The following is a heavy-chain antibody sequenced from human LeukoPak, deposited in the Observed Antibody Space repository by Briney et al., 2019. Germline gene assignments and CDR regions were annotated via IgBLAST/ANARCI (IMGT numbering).Heavy chain of an antibody. D-gene: IGHD3-10*01. V-gene: IGHV4-59*08. J-gene: IGHJ5*02. CDR1: GGSISSYY. CDR2: IYYSGST. CDR3: ARFPYYYGSGARFDP. Sequence: PSETLSLTCTVSGGSISSYYWSWIRQPPGKGLEWIGYIYYSGSTNYNPSLKSRVTISVDTSKNQFSLKPSSVTAADTAVYYCARFPYYYGSGARFDPWGQGTLVTVSS.